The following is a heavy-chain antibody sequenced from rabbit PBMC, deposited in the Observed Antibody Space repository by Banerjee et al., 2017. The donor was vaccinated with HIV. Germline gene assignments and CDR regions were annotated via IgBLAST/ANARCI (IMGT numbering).Heavy chain of an antibody. CDR2: IYAGNSGRT. Sequence: QEQLVESGGGLVQPEGSLTLTCTASGFSFSSSYDMCWVRQAPGKGLEWIACIYAGNSGRTYYASWAKGLFTVSKTSSTTVTLQMTSLTAADTATYFCARDDTSEGGYYSYNLWGPGTLVTVS. CDR3: ARDDTSEGGYYSYNL. J-gene: IGHJ4*01. V-gene: IGHV1S45*01. D-gene: IGHD1-1*01. CDR1: GFSFSSSYD.